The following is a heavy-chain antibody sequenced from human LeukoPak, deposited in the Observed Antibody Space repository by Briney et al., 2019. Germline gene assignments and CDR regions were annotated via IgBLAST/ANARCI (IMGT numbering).Heavy chain of an antibody. D-gene: IGHD1-26*01. Sequence: GASVKVSCKASGYTFTGYYMHWVRQAPGQGLEWMGWINPNSGGTNYAQKFQGRVTMTRDTSISTAYMELSSLRSEDTAVYYCATDRGGSYLFDYWGQGTLVTVSS. CDR1: GYTFTGYY. J-gene: IGHJ4*02. V-gene: IGHV1-2*02. CDR3: ATDRGGSYLFDY. CDR2: INPNSGGT.